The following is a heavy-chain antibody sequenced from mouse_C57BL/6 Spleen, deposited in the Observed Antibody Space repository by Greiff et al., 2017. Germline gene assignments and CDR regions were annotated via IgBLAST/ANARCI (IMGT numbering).Heavy chain of an antibody. CDR2: INPSSGYT. CDR1: GYTFTSYW. CDR3: EKHAMDY. J-gene: IGHJ4*01. V-gene: IGHV1-7*01. Sequence: QVQLQQSGAELAKPGASVKLSCKASGYTFTSYWMHWVKQRPGQGLEWIGYINPSSGYTKYNQTFKDKSTLTVDKSSSTAYMQLSSLTYEGSRDYYYEKHAMDYWGQGTSVTVSS.